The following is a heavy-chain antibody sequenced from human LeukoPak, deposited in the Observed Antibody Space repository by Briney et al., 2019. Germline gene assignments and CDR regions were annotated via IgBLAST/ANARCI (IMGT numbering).Heavy chain of an antibody. V-gene: IGHV4-30-4*08. D-gene: IGHD5-24*01. CDR2: IYYSGST. CDR1: GGSISSADYY. J-gene: IGHJ4*02. Sequence: PSETLSLTCTVSGGSISSADYYWSWIRQPPGKGLEWIGYIYYSGSTYYNPSLKSRVTLSVDTSNKQFSLRLSSVTAADTAVYYCARARDTNPFDYWGQGTLVTVSS. CDR3: ARARDTNPFDY.